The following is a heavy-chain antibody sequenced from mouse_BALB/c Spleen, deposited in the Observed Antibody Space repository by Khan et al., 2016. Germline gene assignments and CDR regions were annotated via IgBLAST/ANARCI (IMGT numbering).Heavy chain of an antibody. Sequence: EVQLQESGPGLVKPSQSLSLTCTVTGYSITSDYAWNWIRQFPGNKLEWMGYISYSGSTSYNPSLKSRISITRDTSKNQFFLQLNSVTTEDTATYYCARSIMANWGQGTPLTVSS. CDR1: GYSITSDYA. CDR2: ISYSGST. CDR3: ARSIMAN. J-gene: IGHJ2*01. V-gene: IGHV3-2*02.